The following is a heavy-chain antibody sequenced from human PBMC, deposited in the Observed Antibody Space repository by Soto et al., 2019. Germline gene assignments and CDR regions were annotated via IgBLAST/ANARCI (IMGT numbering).Heavy chain of an antibody. J-gene: IGHJ6*02. CDR2: ISYDGSNK. V-gene: IGHV3-30*18. Sequence: GGSLRLSCAASGFTFSSYGMHWVRQAPGKGLEWVAVISYDGSNKYYADSVKGRFTISRDNSKNTLYLQMNSLRAGDTAVYYCAKDFKYYDFWSGYLPDYYYGMDVWGQGTTVTVSS. CDR1: GFTFSSYG. D-gene: IGHD3-3*01. CDR3: AKDFKYYDFWSGYLPDYYYGMDV.